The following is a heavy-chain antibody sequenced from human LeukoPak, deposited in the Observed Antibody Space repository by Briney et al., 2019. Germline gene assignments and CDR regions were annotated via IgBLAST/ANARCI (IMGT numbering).Heavy chain of an antibody. V-gene: IGHV3-53*01. CDR3: AKFLPTHIVVANYYFDY. Sequence: GSLRLSCAASGFTVSSNYMSWVRQAPGKGLEWVSVIYTGGSTYYADSVKGRFTISRDNSKNTLYLQMNSLRAEDTAVYYCAKFLPTHIVVANYYFDYWGQGTLVTVSS. D-gene: IGHD2-21*01. CDR2: IYTGGST. CDR1: GFTVSSNY. J-gene: IGHJ4*02.